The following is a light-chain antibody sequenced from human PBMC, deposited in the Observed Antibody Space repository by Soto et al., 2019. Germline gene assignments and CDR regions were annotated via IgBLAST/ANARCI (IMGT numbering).Light chain of an antibody. CDR1: RSISTN. CDR2: SAS. CDR3: QQYNNWPIT. Sequence: EIVMTQSPPTLSVSPGERATLSCTASRSISTNVAWYQHKSGQAPRLLIYSASTRATGIPTRFSGSGSGTEFTLTISSLQSEDFAVYYCQQYNNWPITFGQGTRLEIK. V-gene: IGKV3-15*01. J-gene: IGKJ5*01.